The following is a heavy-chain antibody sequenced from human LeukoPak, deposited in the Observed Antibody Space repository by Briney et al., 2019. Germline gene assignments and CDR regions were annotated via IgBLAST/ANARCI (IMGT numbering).Heavy chain of an antibody. CDR2: VSYTGRP. V-gene: IGHV4-59*11. Sequence: SETLSLTCTVSGGSLSGHYWSWIRQPPGERLEWIGYVSYTGRPKYNPSLQSRVPISIETSKSQFSLKLTSVTSADTAVYSCARVLDHDISGDPDTSDVWGQGTTVIVSS. J-gene: IGHJ3*01. CDR3: ARVLDHDISGDPDTSDV. D-gene: IGHD3-22*01. CDR1: GGSLSGHY.